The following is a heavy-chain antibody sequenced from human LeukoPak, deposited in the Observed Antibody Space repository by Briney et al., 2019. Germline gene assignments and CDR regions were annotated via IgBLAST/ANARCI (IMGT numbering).Heavy chain of an antibody. CDR2: INGYGSDT. D-gene: IGHD1-26*01. Sequence: GGSLRLSCAGSGFSFGSYWVHWVRQAPGKGLVWVSRINGYGSDTSYADFVKGRFTISRDNAKNTVYLQVNSLRAEDTAVFYCTRGGSGTYGEFDYWGQGTLVTVSS. CDR1: GFSFGSYW. V-gene: IGHV3-74*01. J-gene: IGHJ4*02. CDR3: TRGGSGTYGEFDY.